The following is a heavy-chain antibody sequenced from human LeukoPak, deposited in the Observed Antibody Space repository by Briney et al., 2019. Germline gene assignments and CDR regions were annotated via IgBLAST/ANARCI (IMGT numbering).Heavy chain of an antibody. J-gene: IGHJ4*02. CDR1: GFTFSGYL. Sequence: PGGSLRLSCAASGFTFSGYLMSWVRQTPGKGLEWVANIKQDGSEKYYVDSVKGRFTISRDNAKTSLYLQMNSLRAEDKAVYYCAREGNYYDSSGYYGYWGQGTLVTVSS. V-gene: IGHV3-7*01. CDR2: IKQDGSEK. D-gene: IGHD3-22*01. CDR3: AREGNYYDSSGYYGY.